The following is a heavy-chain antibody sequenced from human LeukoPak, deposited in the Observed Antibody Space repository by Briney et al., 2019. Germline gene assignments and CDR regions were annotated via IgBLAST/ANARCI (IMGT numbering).Heavy chain of an antibody. CDR3: AKAAWGDYAGALDI. D-gene: IGHD4-17*01. V-gene: IGHV3-23*01. CDR1: GFTFSTYA. CDR2: ISGSGAGK. J-gene: IGHJ3*02. Sequence: GGSLRLSCAASGFTFSTYAMTWVRQAPGMGLEWVSSISGSGAGKFYAAPVRGRFTTSRDNSKNTLYVQMNSLRAEDTAVYYCAKAAWGDYAGALDIWGQGTMVIVSS.